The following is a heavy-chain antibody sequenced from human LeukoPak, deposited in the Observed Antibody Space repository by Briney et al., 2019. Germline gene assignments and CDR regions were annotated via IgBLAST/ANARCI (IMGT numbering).Heavy chain of an antibody. CDR2: ISYDGSTK. CDR3: ARDRGGDLNRFDP. V-gene: IGHV3-30-3*01. CDR1: GFTFSSYA. J-gene: IGHJ5*02. D-gene: IGHD4-17*01. Sequence: GGSLRLSCAASGFTFSSYAMHWVRQAPGKGLEWVAVISYDGSTKYYADSVKGRFTISRDNSKNTLYLQMNSLRADDTAVYYCARDRGGDLNRFDPWGQGTLVTVSS.